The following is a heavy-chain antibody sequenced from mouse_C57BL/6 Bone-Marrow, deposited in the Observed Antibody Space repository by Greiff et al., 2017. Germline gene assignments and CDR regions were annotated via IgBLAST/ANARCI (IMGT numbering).Heavy chain of an antibody. CDR2: INPNNGGT. CDR1: GYTFTDYY. D-gene: IGHD2-3*01. J-gene: IGHJ4*01. V-gene: IGHV1-26*01. CDR3: ARGDDYYRICYAMDY. Sequence: EVQLQQSGPELVKPGASVKISCKASGYTFTDYYMNWVKQSHGKSLEWIGDINPNNGGTSYNQKFKGKATLTVDKSSSTAYMELRSLTSEDSAVYYCARGDDYYRICYAMDYWGQGTSVTVSS.